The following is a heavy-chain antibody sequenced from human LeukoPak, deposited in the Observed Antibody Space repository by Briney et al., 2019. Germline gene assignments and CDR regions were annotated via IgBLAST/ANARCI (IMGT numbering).Heavy chain of an antibody. CDR3: ASRNLDYYDSSDY. J-gene: IGHJ4*02. CDR1: GFTFSDYY. CDR2: ISSSGSTI. Sequence: PGGSLRLSCAASGFTFSDYYMSWIRQAPGKGLEWVSYISSSGSTIYYADSVKGRFTISRDNAKNSLYLQMNSLRAEDTAVYYCASRNLDYYDSSDYWGQGTLVTVSS. D-gene: IGHD3-22*01. V-gene: IGHV3-11*04.